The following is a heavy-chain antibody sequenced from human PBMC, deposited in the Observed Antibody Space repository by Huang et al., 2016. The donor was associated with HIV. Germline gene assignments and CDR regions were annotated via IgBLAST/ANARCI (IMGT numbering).Heavy chain of an antibody. CDR1: GYTFTRSG. Sequence: QVQLVQSGAEVKKPGASVKVSCKASGYTFTRSGISWVRQAPGQGLEWMGWINGYNGKTNYAQKVQDRVTMTTDTATTTAYMELRSLISDDTAMYYCARDLSLAGTKGPIFDYWGQGTLVTVSS. J-gene: IGHJ4*02. V-gene: IGHV1-18*04. CDR2: INGYNGKT. CDR3: ARDLSLAGTKGPIFDY. D-gene: IGHD6-19*01.